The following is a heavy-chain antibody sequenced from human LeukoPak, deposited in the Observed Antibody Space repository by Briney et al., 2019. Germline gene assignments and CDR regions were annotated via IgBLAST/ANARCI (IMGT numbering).Heavy chain of an antibody. Sequence: SETLSLTCAVYGWSFSGYYWSWIRQPPGKGLEWIGEINHSGSTNYNPSLKSRVTISVDTSKNQFSLKLSSVTAADTAVYYCARDIAAADFNWFDPWGQGTLVTVSS. CDR2: INHSGST. D-gene: IGHD6-13*01. CDR1: GWSFSGYY. V-gene: IGHV4-34*01. J-gene: IGHJ5*02. CDR3: ARDIAAADFNWFDP.